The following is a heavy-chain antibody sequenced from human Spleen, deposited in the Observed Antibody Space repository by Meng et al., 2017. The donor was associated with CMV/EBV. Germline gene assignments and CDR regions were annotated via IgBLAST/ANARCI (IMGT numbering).Heavy chain of an antibody. Sequence: SGYAFIGYYMHCVRQAPGQGLEWMGWINPNGGGTNYAQKFQGRVTMTRDTSINTAYVELTSLTSDDTALYYCARSHSPHSGSSYFDYWGQGPLVTVSS. CDR1: GYAFIGYY. CDR3: ARSHSPHSGSSYFDY. D-gene: IGHD6-13*01. V-gene: IGHV1-2*02. CDR2: INPNGGGT. J-gene: IGHJ4*02.